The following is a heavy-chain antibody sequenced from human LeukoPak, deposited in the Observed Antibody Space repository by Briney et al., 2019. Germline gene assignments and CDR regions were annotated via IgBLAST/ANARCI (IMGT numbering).Heavy chain of an antibody. CDR3: ARRQRPNYGMDV. V-gene: IGHV4-34*01. Sequence: SETLSLTCAVYGGSFSGYYWSWIRQPPGKGLEWIGEINHSGSTNYNPSLKSRDTISVDTSKNQFSLKLSSVTAADTAVYYCARRQRPNYGMDVWGQGTTVTVSS. J-gene: IGHJ6*02. D-gene: IGHD1-1*01. CDR2: INHSGST. CDR1: GGSFSGYY.